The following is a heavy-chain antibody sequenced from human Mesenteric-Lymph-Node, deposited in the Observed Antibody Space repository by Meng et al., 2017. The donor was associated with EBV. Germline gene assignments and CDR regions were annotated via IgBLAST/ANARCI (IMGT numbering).Heavy chain of an antibody. D-gene: IGHD1-26*01. CDR3: ARGHMWDNKFDP. V-gene: IGHV4-34*01. CDR2: INHNGVA. CDR1: GGSFSGYY. Sequence: QEQLQQWGAGLLKPSETMSLTCAVYGGSFSGYYWTWIRQPPETGLEWIGEINHNGVADYNPSLKSRVTISVDTSKNQFSLRLTSVTAADTAVYYCARGHMWDNKFDPWGQGTLVTVSS. J-gene: IGHJ5*02.